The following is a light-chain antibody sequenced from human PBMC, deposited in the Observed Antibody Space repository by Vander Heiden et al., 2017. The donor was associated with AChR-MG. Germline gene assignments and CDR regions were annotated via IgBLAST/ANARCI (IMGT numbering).Light chain of an antibody. V-gene: IGLV2-11*01. CDR1: TSDVGCYND. Sequence: QSALTQPRPVSGSPGQSVTIACTGTTSDVGCYNDVSWYQQHPGQAPKLLIFDVISRPSGVHDRFSGSKSGNTASLTISGLQAEDDADYYCCSYAGNYAYVFGGGTKVTVL. J-gene: IGLJ1*01. CDR2: DVI. CDR3: CSYAGNYAYV.